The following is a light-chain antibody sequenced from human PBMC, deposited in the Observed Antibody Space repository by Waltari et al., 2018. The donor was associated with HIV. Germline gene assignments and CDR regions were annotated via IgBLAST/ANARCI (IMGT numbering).Light chain of an antibody. V-gene: IGLV2-8*01. CDR1: DSDFAVYNY. CDR2: DVN. Sequence: QSALTQPASVSGSPGQSITISCTGTDSDFAVYNYVSWYQQHPGRAPKFLIYDVNKRPSGVPDRFSGSKSGNTASLTVSGLQADDEADYYCSSYGGSDNRVVFGGGTKLTVL. CDR3: SSYGGSDNRVV. J-gene: IGLJ2*01.